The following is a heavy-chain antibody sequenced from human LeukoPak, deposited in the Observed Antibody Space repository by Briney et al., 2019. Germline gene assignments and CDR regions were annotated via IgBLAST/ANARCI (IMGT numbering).Heavy chain of an antibody. Sequence: PGGALRLSCAASGFTFSSYWMCWVRQAPGKGLEWVGFIRSEAYGGTTEYAASVEGRFTISRDDSKSIVYLQMNSPKTEDTAVYYCSRVSGWSFDYWGQGTLVTVSS. CDR2: IRSEAYGGTT. J-gene: IGHJ4*02. D-gene: IGHD6-19*01. CDR1: GFTFSSYW. V-gene: IGHV3-49*04. CDR3: SRVSGWSFDY.